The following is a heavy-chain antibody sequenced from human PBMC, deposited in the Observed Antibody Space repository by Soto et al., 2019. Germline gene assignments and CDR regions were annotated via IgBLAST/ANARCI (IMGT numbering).Heavy chain of an antibody. CDR3: ARVSFETSGYADY. J-gene: IGHJ4*02. V-gene: IGHV1-3*01. D-gene: IGHD3-22*01. CDR1: GYIFSTYT. CDR2: INAANGNT. Sequence: QVHLVQSGAEVKKPGASVKVSCKASGYIFSTYTMHWVRQAPGQRLEWMGWINAANGNTKYSQNFQGRVTISRDTSASTAYLELSCLRSEDTAVYYCARVSFETSGYADYWGQGTLVTVSS.